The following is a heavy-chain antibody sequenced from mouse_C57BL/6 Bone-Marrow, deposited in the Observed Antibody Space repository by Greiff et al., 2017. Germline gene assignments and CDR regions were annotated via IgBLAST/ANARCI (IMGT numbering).Heavy chain of an antibody. CDR3: AIKGTTTVVATSFDY. Sequence: QVQLQQPGAELVKPGASVKVSCKASGYTFTSYWMHWVKQRPGQGLEWIGRIHPSDSDTNYNQKFKGKATLTVDKSSSTAYMQLSSLTSEDAAVYYCAIKGTTTVVATSFDYWGQGTTLTVSS. V-gene: IGHV1-74*01. J-gene: IGHJ2*01. CDR1: GYTFTSYW. D-gene: IGHD1-1*01. CDR2: IHPSDSDT.